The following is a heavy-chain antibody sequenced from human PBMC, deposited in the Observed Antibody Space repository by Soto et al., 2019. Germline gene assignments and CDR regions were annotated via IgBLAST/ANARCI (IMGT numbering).Heavy chain of an antibody. V-gene: IGHV3-30-3*01. Sequence: QVQLVESGGGVVQPGRSLRLSCAASGFTFSSYAMHWVRQAPGKGLEWVAVISYDGSNKYYADSVKGRFTISRDNSKNTLYLQMNSLRAEDTAVYYCARDPQGNYYGMDVWGQGTTVTVS. CDR3: ARDPQGNYYGMDV. CDR2: ISYDGSNK. J-gene: IGHJ6*02. CDR1: GFTFSSYA. D-gene: IGHD6-13*01.